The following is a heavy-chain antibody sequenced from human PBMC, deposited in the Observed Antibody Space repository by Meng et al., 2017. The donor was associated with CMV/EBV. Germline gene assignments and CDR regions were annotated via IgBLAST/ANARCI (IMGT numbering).Heavy chain of an antibody. Sequence: QVHVQEAGPGLVKPSVALSLTCTVSGGSISSYYWSWIRQPAGKGLEWIGRIYTSGSTNYNPSLKSRATMSVDTSKNQFSLKLSSVTAADTAVYYCARHGDTAMVVGIDYWGQGTLVTVSS. CDR1: GGSISSYY. J-gene: IGHJ4*02. D-gene: IGHD5-18*01. V-gene: IGHV4-4*07. CDR3: ARHGDTAMVVGIDY. CDR2: IYTSGST.